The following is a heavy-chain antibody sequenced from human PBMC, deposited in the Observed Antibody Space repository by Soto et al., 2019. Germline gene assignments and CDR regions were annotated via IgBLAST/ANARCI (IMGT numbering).Heavy chain of an antibody. CDR2: IIPIFGTA. CDR3: ASERSISIFGVGRWARCQHCPDV. J-gene: IGHJ6*02. CDR1: GGTFSSYA. V-gene: IGHV1-69*13. Sequence: SVKVSCKASGGTFSSYAISWVRQAPGQGLEWMGGIIPIFGTANYAQKFQGRVTITADESTSTAYMELSSLRSEDTAVYYCASERSISIFGVGRWARCQHCPDVGGHGTTVTV. D-gene: IGHD3-3*01.